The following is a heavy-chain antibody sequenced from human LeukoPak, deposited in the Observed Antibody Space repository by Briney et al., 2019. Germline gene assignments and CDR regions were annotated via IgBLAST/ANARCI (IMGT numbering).Heavy chain of an antibody. V-gene: IGHV3-7*03. CDR2: IKPDGSEK. CDR3: ASSRGWRWDGY. CDR1: GFTFSSHW. D-gene: IGHD6-19*01. J-gene: IGHJ4*02. Sequence: PGGSLRLSCAASGFTFSSHWLTWVRLAPGKGLEWVANIKPDGSEKYYRDSVKGRFSISRDNAKNLLYLQMNSLRGEDTAVYYCASSRGWRWDGYWGQGILVTVSS.